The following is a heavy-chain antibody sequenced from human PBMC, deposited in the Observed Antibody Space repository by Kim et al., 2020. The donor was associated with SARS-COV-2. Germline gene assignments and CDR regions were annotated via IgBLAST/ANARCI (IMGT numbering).Heavy chain of an antibody. D-gene: IGHD6-6*01. V-gene: IGHV4-34*01. CDR1: GGSFSGYY. CDR3: ARRPDGFDI. J-gene: IGHJ3*02. Sequence: SETLSLTCGVYGGSFSGYYWSWIRQAPGKGLEWIGQINHGGTTNYHASLESRVTILVDTSQNQFSLKLSSVTAADTAVYYCARRPDGFDIWGQGTMVTVSS. CDR2: INHGGTT.